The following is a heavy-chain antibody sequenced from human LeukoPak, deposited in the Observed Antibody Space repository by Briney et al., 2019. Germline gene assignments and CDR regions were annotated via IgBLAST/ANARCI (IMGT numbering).Heavy chain of an antibody. CDR3: AKDFRYSGSYSAYDAFDI. V-gene: IGHV3-23*01. Sequence: GGSLRLSCTASGFTFSSHAMSWVRQAPGEGLEWVSGTSGSGGSTYYADSVKGRFTISRDNSKNTLYLQMTSLRAEDTAMYYCAKDFRYSGSYSAYDAFDIWGQGTMVTVSS. CDR2: TSGSGGST. CDR1: GFTFSSHA. D-gene: IGHD1-26*01. J-gene: IGHJ3*02.